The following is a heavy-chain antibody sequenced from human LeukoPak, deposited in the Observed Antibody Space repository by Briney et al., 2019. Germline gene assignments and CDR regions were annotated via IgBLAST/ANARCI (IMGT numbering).Heavy chain of an antibody. V-gene: IGHV3-30*02. J-gene: IGHJ4*02. D-gene: IGHD4-17*01. CDR2: IRFDGTDK. CDR1: GFSFRTFG. CDR3: ARGTRSGDFGDYDLAL. Sequence: GGSLRLSCAASGFSFRTFGMNWVRQAPGKGLQWLAFIRFDGTDKSYLDSLRGRFTISRDNSKNTVFLQINYVRPEDTAVYYCARGTRSGDFGDYDLALWGQGTLVTVSS.